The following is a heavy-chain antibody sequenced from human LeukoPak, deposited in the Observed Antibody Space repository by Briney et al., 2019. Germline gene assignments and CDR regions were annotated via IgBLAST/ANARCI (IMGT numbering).Heavy chain of an antibody. Sequence: GASVKFSCKATGNSLSSYEINWERQALGQGLEWMGWMNPGSGSTGHLEKFGGRLTMSRNTAINTAYMELSSLRSDDTAIYYCARGRKWEFGDWTNIWFDPWGQGSLVTVSS. J-gene: IGHJ5*02. CDR1: GNSLSSYE. D-gene: IGHD2-8*01. CDR3: ARGRKWEFGDWTNIWFDP. V-gene: IGHV1-8*02. CDR2: MNPGSGST.